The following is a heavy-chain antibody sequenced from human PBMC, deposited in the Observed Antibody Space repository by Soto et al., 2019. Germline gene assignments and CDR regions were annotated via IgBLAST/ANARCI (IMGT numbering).Heavy chain of an antibody. Sequence: EVRLVESGGGLVQPGGSLRLSCSASGFTFSLYDMHWVRQAAGKGPEWVSGIGTLDDTYYSGSVKGRFTISRDNAKSSSYLQMSSLRAGDTAVYYCAKGSPARGSCSRTACYMGVWGKGTTVTVSS. CDR2: IGTLDDT. J-gene: IGHJ6*03. V-gene: IGHV3-13*01. D-gene: IGHD2-2*01. CDR1: GFTFSLYD. CDR3: AKGSPARGSCSRTACYMGV.